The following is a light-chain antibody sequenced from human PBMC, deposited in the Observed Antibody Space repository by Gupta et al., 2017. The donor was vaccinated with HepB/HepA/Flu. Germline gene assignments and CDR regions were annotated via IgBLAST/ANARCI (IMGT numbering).Light chain of an antibody. CDR1: SSNIGNDN. CDR3: VGWDDSLSGYV. CDR2: NDN. J-gene: IGLJ1*01. V-gene: IGLV1-47*02. Sequence: QSVLTQPPSASGTPGQRVTISCSGSSSNIGNDNAYWYQQLPGTAPKLLIYNDNQRPSGVPDRFSGSKSGTTASLAISGLRSEDEADYYCVGWDDSLSGYVFGAGTKVTVL.